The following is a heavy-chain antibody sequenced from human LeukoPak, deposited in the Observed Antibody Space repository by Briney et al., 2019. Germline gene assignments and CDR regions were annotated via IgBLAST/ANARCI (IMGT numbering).Heavy chain of an antibody. D-gene: IGHD3-22*01. CDR3: ARDRLGYYDSSGYYSWYFDL. J-gene: IGHJ2*01. CDR2: IIPIFGTA. Sequence: RASVKVSCKASGYTFTSYGISWVRQAPGQGLEWMGGIIPIFGTANYAQKFQGRVTITADESTSTAYMELSSLRSEDTAVYYCARDRLGYYDSSGYYSWYFDLWGRGTLVTVSS. CDR1: GYTFTSYG. V-gene: IGHV1-69*13.